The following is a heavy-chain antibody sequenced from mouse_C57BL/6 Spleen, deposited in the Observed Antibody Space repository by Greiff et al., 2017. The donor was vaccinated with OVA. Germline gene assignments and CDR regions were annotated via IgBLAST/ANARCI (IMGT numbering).Heavy chain of an antibody. CDR1: GYTFTSYT. J-gene: IGHJ2*01. Sequence: VQLKESGAELARPGASVKMSCKASGYTFTSYTMHWVKQRPGQGLEWIGYINPSSGYTKYNQKFKDKATLTADKSSSTAYMQLSSLTSEDSAVYYCARGGSSDYWGQGTTLTVSS. CDR3: ARGGSSDY. D-gene: IGHD1-1*01. CDR2: INPSSGYT. V-gene: IGHV1-4*01.